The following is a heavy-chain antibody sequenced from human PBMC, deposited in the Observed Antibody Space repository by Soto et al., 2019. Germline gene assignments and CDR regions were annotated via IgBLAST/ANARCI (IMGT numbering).Heavy chain of an antibody. D-gene: IGHD4-4*01. CDR2: IYYSGTT. Sequence: GSIYYSGTTSYNPSLKSRVTISIDTSQSQFSLKLRSVSAADAAVYYCARHEYSDFYFDYWGQGTPVTVSS. V-gene: IGHV4-39*01. CDR3: ARHEYSDFYFDY. J-gene: IGHJ4*02.